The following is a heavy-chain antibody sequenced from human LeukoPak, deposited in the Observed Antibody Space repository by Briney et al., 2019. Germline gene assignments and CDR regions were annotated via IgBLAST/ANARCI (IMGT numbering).Heavy chain of an antibody. CDR2: INPSGGST. J-gene: IGHJ4*02. CDR3: VSFVAAAGKEVDY. V-gene: IGHV1-46*01. Sequence: GAPVKVSCKASGYTFTSYYIHWVRQAPGQGLEWMGIINPSGGSTTYAQKFRGRVTMTRDTSTSTVYMELSSLRSEDTAVYYCVSFVAAAGKEVDYWGQGTLVTVSS. D-gene: IGHD6-13*01. CDR1: GYTFTSYY.